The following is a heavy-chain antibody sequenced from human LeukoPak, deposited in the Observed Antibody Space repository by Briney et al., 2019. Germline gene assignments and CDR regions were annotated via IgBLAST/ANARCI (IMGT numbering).Heavy chain of an antibody. CDR1: GGSFSGYY. V-gene: IGHV4-34*01. D-gene: IGHD3-10*01. J-gene: IGHJ4*02. Sequence: SETLSLTCAVYGGSFSGYYWSWIRQPPGKGLEWIGEINHSGSTNYNPSLKSRVTISVDKSKNQFSLKLSSVTAADTAVYYCARTTMVRGGKFDYWGQGTLVTVSS. CDR3: ARTTMVRGGKFDY. CDR2: INHSGST.